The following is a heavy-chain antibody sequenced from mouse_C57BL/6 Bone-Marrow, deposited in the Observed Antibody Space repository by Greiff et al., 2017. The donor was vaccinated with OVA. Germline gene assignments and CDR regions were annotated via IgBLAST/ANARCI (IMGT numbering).Heavy chain of an antibody. D-gene: IGHD1-1*01. Sequence: QVQLQQPGAELVKPGASVKLSCKASGYTFTSYWMQWVKQRPGQGLEWIGEIDPSDSYTNYNQKFKGKATLTVDKSSSTAYMQLSSLTSEDSAVYYCAPNYGSSYVGYWGQGTTLTVSS. CDR3: APNYGSSYVGY. V-gene: IGHV1-50*01. J-gene: IGHJ2*01. CDR1: GYTFTSYW. CDR2: IDPSDSYT.